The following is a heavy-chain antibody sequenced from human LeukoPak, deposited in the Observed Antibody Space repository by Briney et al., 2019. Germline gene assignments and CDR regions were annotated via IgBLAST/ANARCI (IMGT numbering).Heavy chain of an antibody. J-gene: IGHJ4*02. D-gene: IGHD2-15*01. V-gene: IGHV1-2*02. CDR2: INPTSGGT. CDR1: GYNFPGYY. CDR3: ARSRLRYCSGGACYASDY. Sequence: ASVNVSFKVSGYNFPGYYMHWVRQAPGQGLEWMGWINPTSGGTSYAQKFQGRVTMTRDTSINTAYMQLSSLRSDDTAVYYCARSRLRYCSGGACYASDYWGQGTLVTVSS.